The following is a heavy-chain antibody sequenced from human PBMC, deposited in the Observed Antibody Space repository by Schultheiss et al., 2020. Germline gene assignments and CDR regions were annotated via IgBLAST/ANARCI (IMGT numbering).Heavy chain of an antibody. CDR3: ARVVVYANYGMDV. CDR2: IYSGGST. CDR1: GFTFSNYW. D-gene: IGHD2-8*02. V-gene: IGHV3-53*01. Sequence: GESLKISCAASGFTFSNYWMHWVRQGPGRGLVWVSVIYSGGSTYYADSVKGRFTISRDNSKNTLYLQMNSLRAEDTAVYYCARVVVYANYGMDVWGQGTTVTVSS. J-gene: IGHJ6*02.